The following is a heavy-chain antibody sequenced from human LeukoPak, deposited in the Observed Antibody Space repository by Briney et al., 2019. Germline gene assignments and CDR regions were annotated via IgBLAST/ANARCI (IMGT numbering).Heavy chain of an antibody. D-gene: IGHD3-3*01. CDR3: ARLTFPGFRYDDRRIFDI. V-gene: IGHV4-59*08. Sequence: PSEALSLTCAVSGGSINSDDWSWIRRPPGKGLEWIGHIHHSGRSNYNPSLVSRVTLSVDMSRNQFSLKLSSVTAADTAVYYCARLTFPGFRYDDRRIFDIWGQGSVVTVSS. CDR1: GGSINSDD. J-gene: IGHJ3*02. CDR2: IHHSGRS.